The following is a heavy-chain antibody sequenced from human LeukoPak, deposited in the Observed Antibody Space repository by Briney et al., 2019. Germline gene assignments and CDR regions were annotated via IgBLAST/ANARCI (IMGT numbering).Heavy chain of an antibody. D-gene: IGHD3-22*01. V-gene: IGHV4-34*01. J-gene: IGHJ4*02. CDR3: ARVRGGTSGYYSLDY. CDR2: INHSGST. CDR1: GGSFSGYY. Sequence: SETLSLTCAVYGGSFSGYYWSWIRQPPGKGLEWIGEINHSGSTNYNPSLKSRVTISVDTSKNQFSLKLSSVTAADTAVYYCARVRGGTSGYYSLDYWGQGTLVTVSS.